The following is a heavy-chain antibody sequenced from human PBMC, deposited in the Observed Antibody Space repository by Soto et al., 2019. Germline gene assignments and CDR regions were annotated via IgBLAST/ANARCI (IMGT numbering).Heavy chain of an antibody. CDR2: ISYDGSNK. V-gene: IGHV3-30-3*01. J-gene: IGHJ4*02. CDR1: GFTFSSYA. Sequence: QVQLVXXXXGXXXXGRSLRLSCAASGFTFSSYAMHWVRQAPGKGLEWVAVISYDGSNKYYADSVKGRFTISRENSKNTLYLQMNSLRAEDTAVYYCAREDIAVAADYWGQGTLVTVSS. CDR3: AREDIAVAADY. D-gene: IGHD6-19*01.